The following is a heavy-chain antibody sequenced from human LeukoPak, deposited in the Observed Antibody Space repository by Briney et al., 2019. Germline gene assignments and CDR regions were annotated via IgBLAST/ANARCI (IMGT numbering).Heavy chain of an antibody. Sequence: TGGSLRLSCAAYGFTFSSYVMSWVRQAPGKGLEWVSTISGSGDNTYYADSVKGRFTISRDNSKSTLYLQMNSLRAEDTAVYYCARVTYGSGTYGAFDYWGQGTLVTVSS. V-gene: IGHV3-23*01. CDR2: ISGSGDNT. D-gene: IGHD3-10*01. CDR1: GFTFSSYV. CDR3: ARVTYGSGTYGAFDY. J-gene: IGHJ4*02.